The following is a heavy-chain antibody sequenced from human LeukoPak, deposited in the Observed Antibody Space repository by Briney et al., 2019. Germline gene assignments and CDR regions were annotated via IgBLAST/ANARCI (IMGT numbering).Heavy chain of an antibody. V-gene: IGHV1-24*01. J-gene: IGHJ3*02. CDR3: ATAPRYYYDSSGYRGASDI. Sequence: ASVKVSCKVSGYTLTELSMHWVRQAPGKGLEWMGGFDPEDGETIYAQKFQGRVTMTEDTSTDTAYMELSSLRSEDTAVYYCATAPRYYYDSSGYRGASDIRGQGTMVTVSS. CDR2: FDPEDGET. D-gene: IGHD3-22*01. CDR1: GYTLTELS.